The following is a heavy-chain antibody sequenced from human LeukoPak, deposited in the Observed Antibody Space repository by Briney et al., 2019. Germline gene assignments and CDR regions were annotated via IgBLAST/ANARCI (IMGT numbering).Heavy chain of an antibody. J-gene: IGHJ5*02. CDR3: ARESDYSINWFDP. Sequence: SVKVSCKASGGTFSSYAISWVRQAPGQGLEWMGGIIPIFGTANYAQKFQGRVTITADESTSTAYMGLSSLRSEDTAVYYCARESDYSINWFDPWGQGTLVTVSS. CDR1: GGTFSSYA. V-gene: IGHV1-69*01. D-gene: IGHD4-11*01. CDR2: IIPIFGTA.